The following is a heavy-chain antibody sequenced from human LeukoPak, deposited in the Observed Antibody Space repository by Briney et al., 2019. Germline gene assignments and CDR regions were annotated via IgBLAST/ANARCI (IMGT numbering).Heavy chain of an antibody. CDR1: GYTLTELS. V-gene: IGHV1-24*01. Sequence: ASMKVSCKVSGYTLTELSMHWVRQAPGKGLEWMGGFDPEDGETIYAQKFQGRVTMTRDTSISTAYMELSRLRSDDTAVYYCARTWIQLWFDYWGQGTLVTVSS. CDR2: FDPEDGET. J-gene: IGHJ4*02. D-gene: IGHD5-18*01. CDR3: ARTWIQLWFDY.